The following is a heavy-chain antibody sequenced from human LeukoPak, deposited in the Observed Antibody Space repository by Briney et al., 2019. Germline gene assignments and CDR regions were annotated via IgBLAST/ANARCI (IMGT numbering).Heavy chain of an antibody. CDR1: GFTFSSYV. J-gene: IGHJ4*02. D-gene: IGHD4-17*01. CDR3: SKKGQSEDYGKPD. CDR2: ISSSGGST. V-gene: IGHV3-23*01. Sequence: GGSLRLSCAASGFTFSSYVMSRVRQAPGKGLECVSAISSSGGSTYYADSVKGRFTISRDNSKNTLYLQMNSLRAEDTAVYYCSKKGQSEDYGKPDWGQGTLVTVSS.